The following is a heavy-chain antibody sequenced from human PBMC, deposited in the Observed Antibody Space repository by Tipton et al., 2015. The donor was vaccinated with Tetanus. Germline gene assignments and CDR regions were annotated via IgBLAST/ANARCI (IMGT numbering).Heavy chain of an antibody. CDR1: GGSISGSSYY. J-gene: IGHJ4*02. V-gene: IGHV4-39*01. D-gene: IGHD5/OR15-5a*01. Sequence: LRLSCTVSGGSISGSSYYWGWIRQPPGKGLEWIGSIYYSGSSYYNPTLKSRVTISVDTSKNQFSLKLDSVTAADAAVYYCARLREIVSRSGWAFDYWGQGILVTVSS. CDR3: ARLREIVSRSGWAFDY. CDR2: IYYSGSS.